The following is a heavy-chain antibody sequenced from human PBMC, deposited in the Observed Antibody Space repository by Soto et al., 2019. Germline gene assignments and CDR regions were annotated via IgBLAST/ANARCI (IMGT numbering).Heavy chain of an antibody. CDR3: AGTKGYCSGGSCYSFFAFDI. Sequence: EVQLVQSGAEVKKPGESLKISCKGSGYSFTSYWIGWVRQMPGKGLEWMGIIYPGDSDTRYSPSFQGQVTISADKSISTAYLQWSSLKASDTAMYYCAGTKGYCSGGSCYSFFAFDIWGQGTMVTVSS. CDR1: GYSFTSYW. D-gene: IGHD2-15*01. V-gene: IGHV5-51*03. J-gene: IGHJ3*02. CDR2: IYPGDSDT.